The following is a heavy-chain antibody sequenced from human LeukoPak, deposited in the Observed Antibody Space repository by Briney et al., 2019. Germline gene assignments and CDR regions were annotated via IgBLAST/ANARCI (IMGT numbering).Heavy chain of an antibody. J-gene: IGHJ3*01. CDR2: MNPHGDYT. CDR3: ARGLRDGLTGNDVLDV. V-gene: IGHV1-8*01. D-gene: IGHD3-9*01. CDR1: GYNFKSYD. Sequence: ASVKVSCNASGYNFKSYDINWVRQAAGQGLEWMGWMNPHGDYTGYSQKFQDRVTMTSDSSTTTAFMELSSLTSEDTALYYCARGLRDGLTGNDVLDVWGLGTMVIVTS.